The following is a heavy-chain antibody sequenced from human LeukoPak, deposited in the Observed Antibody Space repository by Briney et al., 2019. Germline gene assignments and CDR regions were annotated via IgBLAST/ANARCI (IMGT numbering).Heavy chain of an antibody. Sequence: GGSLRLSCAASGFTFSSYWMSWVRQAPGKGLEWVANIKQDGSEKYYVDSAKGRFTISRDNAKNSLYLQMNSLRAEDTAVYYCARRYSSGWSYLYNWFDPWGQGTLVTVSS. CDR3: ARRYSSGWSYLYNWFDP. CDR1: GFTFSSYW. J-gene: IGHJ5*02. V-gene: IGHV3-7*01. D-gene: IGHD6-19*01. CDR2: IKQDGSEK.